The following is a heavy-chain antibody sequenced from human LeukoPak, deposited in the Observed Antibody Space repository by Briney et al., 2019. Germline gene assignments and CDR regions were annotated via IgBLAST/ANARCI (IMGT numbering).Heavy chain of an antibody. V-gene: IGHV3-66*01. Sequence: PGGSLRLSCAASGFPFGSHAMKWVRQAPGKGLEWVSVIYSGGSTYYADSVKGRFTISRDNSKNTLYLQMNSLRAEDTAVYYCATDYDVLTGYYSDVGYWGQGTLVTVSS. CDR3: ATDYDVLTGYYSDVGY. CDR2: IYSGGST. D-gene: IGHD3-9*01. J-gene: IGHJ4*02. CDR1: GFPFGSHA.